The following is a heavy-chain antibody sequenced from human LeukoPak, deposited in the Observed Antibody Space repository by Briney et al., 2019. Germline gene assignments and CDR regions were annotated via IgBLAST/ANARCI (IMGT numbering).Heavy chain of an antibody. CDR2: IGVSGGNT. J-gene: IGHJ4*02. D-gene: IGHD4-17*01. CDR1: GFIFSSYS. Sequence: PGGSLRLSCAASGFIFSSYSMSWVRQAPGKGLEWVSAIGVSGGNTYYADSVKGRFTISRDKSKQTLYLQMNSLRAEDTAVYYCARSAYGDYVGGDYWGQGTLVTVSS. CDR3: ARSAYGDYVGGDY. V-gene: IGHV3-23*01.